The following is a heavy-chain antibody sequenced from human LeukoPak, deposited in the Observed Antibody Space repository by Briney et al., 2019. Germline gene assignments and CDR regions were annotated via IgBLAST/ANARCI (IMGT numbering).Heavy chain of an antibody. CDR2: INHSGST. J-gene: IGHJ4*02. Sequence: SETLSLTCAVYGGSFSGYYWSWIRQPPGKGMEWIGEINHSGSTNYNPSLKSRVTISVDTSKNQLSLKLSSVTAADTAVYYCARGRGIQPWSRHERVVGKCYFDYWGQGTLVTVSS. CDR1: GGSFSGYY. CDR3: ARGRGIQPWSRHERVVGKCYFDY. V-gene: IGHV4-34*01. D-gene: IGHD5-18*01.